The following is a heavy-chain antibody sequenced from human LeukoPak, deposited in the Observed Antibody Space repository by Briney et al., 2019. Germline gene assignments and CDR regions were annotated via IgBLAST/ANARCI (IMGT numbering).Heavy chain of an antibody. CDR1: GFSFTDYP. Sequence: GGSLRLSCATSGFSFTDYPMNWVRQAPGKGLEWISNIRTTAEGAKYAYYADSVKGRVTISRDDGRNTLYLHMNSLRDDDTAVYYCATDQRYAFDYWGQGILVTVSS. CDR3: ATDQRYAFDY. V-gene: IGHV3-48*02. CDR2: IRTTAEGAKYA. J-gene: IGHJ4*02. D-gene: IGHD3-9*01.